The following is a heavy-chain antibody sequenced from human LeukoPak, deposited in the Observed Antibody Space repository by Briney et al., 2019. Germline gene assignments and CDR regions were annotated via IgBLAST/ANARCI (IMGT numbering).Heavy chain of an antibody. CDR2: THYSGST. J-gene: IGHJ4*02. CDR3: ARGTTIEPFDY. D-gene: IGHD1/OR15-1a*01. Sequence: SETLSLTCTVSGGSISSYYWSWIRQPPGRGLEWIGYTHYSGSTNYNPSLKSRVTISVDTSKNQFSLKLSSVTAADTAVYYCARGTTIEPFDYWGQGTLVTVSS. CDR1: GGSISSYY. V-gene: IGHV4-59*12.